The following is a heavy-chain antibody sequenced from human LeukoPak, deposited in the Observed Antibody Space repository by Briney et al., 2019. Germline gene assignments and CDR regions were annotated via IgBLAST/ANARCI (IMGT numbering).Heavy chain of an antibody. Sequence: SETLSLTCAVYGGSFTKYHWSWIRQPPGKSLEWIGEINYTGRTHYNPSLTSRVTISIDMSERQFSLRLTSVTAADTAVYYCARERRVEVSARQTVAFDMWAQGTMVIVSS. CDR3: ARERRVEVSARQTVAFDM. CDR1: GGSFTKYH. V-gene: IGHV4-34*01. CDR2: INYTGRT. J-gene: IGHJ3*02. D-gene: IGHD5/OR15-5a*01.